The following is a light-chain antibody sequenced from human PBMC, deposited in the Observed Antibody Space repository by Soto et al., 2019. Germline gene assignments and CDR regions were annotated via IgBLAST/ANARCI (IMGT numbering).Light chain of an antibody. Sequence: IQLTQSPSTLSASVGDRVTITCRASQSISSWLAWYQQKPGKAPKLLIYDASNLETGVPSRFSGSGSGTDFTFTISSLQPEDIATYYCQQYDNLPLTFGPGTKVDIK. J-gene: IGKJ3*01. CDR3: QQYDNLPLT. CDR2: DAS. V-gene: IGKV1-33*01. CDR1: QSISSW.